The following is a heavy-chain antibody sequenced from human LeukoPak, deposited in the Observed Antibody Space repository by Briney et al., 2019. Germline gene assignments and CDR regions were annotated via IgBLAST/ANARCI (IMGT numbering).Heavy chain of an antibody. CDR1: RYTFTSYY. D-gene: IGHD2-21*01. J-gene: IGHJ6*01. V-gene: IGHV1-46*01. CDR3: AIVAPYYYYGMDV. Sequence: AAVTDSFMSSRYTFTSYYMHGVRQAPGQGLEGMGILNPSSGSTSYAQKYQRRDTMTRETSTSTVYMELRSVRSEDTAVFYCAIVAPYYYYGMDVWGQGTTVTVST. CDR2: LNPSSGST.